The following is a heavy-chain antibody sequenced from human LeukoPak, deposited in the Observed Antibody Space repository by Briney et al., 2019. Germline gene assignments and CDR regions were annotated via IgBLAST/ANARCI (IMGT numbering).Heavy chain of an antibody. CDR1: GGSFSGYY. Sequence: SETLSLTCAVYGGSFSGYYWSWIRQPPGKGLEWIGEINHSGSTNYNPSLKSRVTISVDTSKNQFSLKLSSVTAADTAVYYCARGVAVAGTDWNYYYYMDVWGKGTTVTISS. CDR3: ARGVAVAGTDWNYYYYMDV. D-gene: IGHD6-19*01. V-gene: IGHV4-34*01. CDR2: INHSGST. J-gene: IGHJ6*03.